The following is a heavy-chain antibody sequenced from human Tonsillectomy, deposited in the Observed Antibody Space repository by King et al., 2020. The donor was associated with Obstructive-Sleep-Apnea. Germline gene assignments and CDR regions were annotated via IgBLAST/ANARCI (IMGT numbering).Heavy chain of an antibody. CDR1: GFSFDDYA. CDR2: ISWNSGHI. Sequence: VQLVESGGDLVQPGRSLRLSCAASGFSFDDYAMHWVRQAPGKGLEWVSGISWNSGHIGYADSVKGRFTISRDNAKNSLYLQMNSLRAEDTALYYCAKSLPPPPYHEDSSGLGGYFDYWGQGALVTVSS. D-gene: IGHD3-22*01. CDR3: AKSLPPPPYHEDSSGLGGYFDY. V-gene: IGHV3-9*01. J-gene: IGHJ4*02.